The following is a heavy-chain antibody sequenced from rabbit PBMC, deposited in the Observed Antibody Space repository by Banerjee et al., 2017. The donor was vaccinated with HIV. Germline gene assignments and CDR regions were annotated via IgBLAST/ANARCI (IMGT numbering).Heavy chain of an antibody. V-gene: IGHV1S47*01. CDR3: VREAGYAGYGDGNL. CDR2: IVPVFGST. J-gene: IGHJ4*01. D-gene: IGHD7-1*01. CDR1: GFDFSSYG. Sequence: QEQLVESGGGLVKPEGSLKLSCTASGFDFSSYGVSWVRQGPGKGLEWIGYIVPVFGSTNYATWVNGRFTISSDNAQNTVTLQLNSLTVADTATYFCVREAGYAGYGDGNLWGQGTLVTFS.